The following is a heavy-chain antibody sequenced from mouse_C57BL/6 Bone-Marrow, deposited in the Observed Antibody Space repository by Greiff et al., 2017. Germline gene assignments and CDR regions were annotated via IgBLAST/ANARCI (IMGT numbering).Heavy chain of an antibody. CDR1: GYTFTSYG. J-gene: IGHJ3*01. D-gene: IGHD1-1*01. V-gene: IGHV1-81*01. CDR3: AREWVYYEGRFAY. CDR2: IYPRSGNT. Sequence: VQLQQSGAELARPGASVKLSCKASGYTFTSYGISWVKQRTGQGLEWIGEIYPRSGNTYYNEKFKGKATLTADKSSSTAYRELRSLTAEESAVYFCAREWVYYEGRFAYWGQGTLVTVSA.